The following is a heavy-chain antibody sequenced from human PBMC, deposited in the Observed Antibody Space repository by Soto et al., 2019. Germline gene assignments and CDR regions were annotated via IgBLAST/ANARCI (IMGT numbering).Heavy chain of an antibody. D-gene: IGHD2-8*01. CDR2: IKQDGSEK. V-gene: IGHV3-7*04. CDR3: ARADLMYANNWFDP. J-gene: IGHJ5*02. Sequence: PGGSLRLSCAASGFTFSSYWMSWVRQAPGKGLEWVANIKQDGSEKYYVDSVKGRFTISRDNAKNSLYLQMNSLRAEDTAVYYCARADLMYANNWFDPWGQGALVTVSS. CDR1: GFTFSSYW.